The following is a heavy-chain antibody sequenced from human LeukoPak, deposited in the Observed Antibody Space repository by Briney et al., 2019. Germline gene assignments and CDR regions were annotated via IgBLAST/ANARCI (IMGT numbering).Heavy chain of an antibody. Sequence: GGSLRLSCAASGFTFSSYEMNWVRQAPGKGLEWVSYISSSGSTIYYADSVKGRFTISRDNAKNSLYLQMNSLRAEDTAVYYCASPLAARLSSDYWGQGTLVTVSS. CDR1: GFTFSSYE. D-gene: IGHD6-6*01. CDR2: ISSSGSTI. CDR3: ASPLAARLSSDY. J-gene: IGHJ4*02. V-gene: IGHV3-48*03.